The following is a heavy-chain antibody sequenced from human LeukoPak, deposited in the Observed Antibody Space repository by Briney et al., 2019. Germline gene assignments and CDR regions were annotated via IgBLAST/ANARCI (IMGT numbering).Heavy chain of an antibody. CDR1: GYTFTGYY. Sequence: GASVKVSCKASGYTFTGYYMHWVRQAPGQGLEWMGWINPNSGGTNYAQKLQGRVTLTTDTSTSTAYMELRSLRSDDTAVYYCARDYQRQLYLYYFDYWGQGTLVTVSS. V-gene: IGHV1-2*02. CDR3: ARDYQRQLYLYYFDY. CDR2: INPNSGGT. D-gene: IGHD6-13*01. J-gene: IGHJ4*02.